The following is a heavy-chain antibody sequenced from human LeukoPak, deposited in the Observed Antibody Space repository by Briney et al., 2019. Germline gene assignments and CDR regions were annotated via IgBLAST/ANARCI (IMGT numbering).Heavy chain of an antibody. CDR2: INPNSGGT. J-gene: IGHJ4*02. D-gene: IGHD3-3*01. CDR3: ARDLTPGTISGY. Sequence: ASVKVSCKASGYTFTGYYMHWVRQAPGQGLEWMGRINPNSGGTNYAQKFQGRVTMTRDTSISTAYMELSRLRSDDTAVYYCARDLTPGTISGYGGQGTLVTVSS. V-gene: IGHV1-2*06. CDR1: GYTFTGYY.